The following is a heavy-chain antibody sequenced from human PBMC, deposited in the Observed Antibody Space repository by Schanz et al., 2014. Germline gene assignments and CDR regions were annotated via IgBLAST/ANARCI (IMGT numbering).Heavy chain of an antibody. D-gene: IGHD2-2*01. Sequence: DVQLLESGGGLVKPGGSLKLSCAASGFTFNSYAMTWVRQAPGKGLEWVSSISHSGGSKYYADSVKGRFTISRDNSKNTLYLHMNTLRSEDTAVYYCAKDSTHIDIVLVPTAIDYWGQGTLVTVSS. CDR1: GFTFNSYA. CDR3: AKDSTHIDIVLVPTAIDY. CDR2: ISHSGGSK. J-gene: IGHJ4*02. V-gene: IGHV3-23*01.